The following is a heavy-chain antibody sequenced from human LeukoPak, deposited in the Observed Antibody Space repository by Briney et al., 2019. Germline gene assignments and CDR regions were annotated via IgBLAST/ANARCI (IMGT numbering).Heavy chain of an antibody. Sequence: PGGSLRLSCAASGFTFSSYAMHWVRQAPGKGLEWVAVISYDGSNKYYADSVKGRFTISRDNSKNTLYLQMNSLRAEDTVVYYCAKVLGGYFDWLSKPADYWGQGTLVTVSS. V-gene: IGHV3-30-3*01. CDR1: GFTFSSYA. CDR3: AKVLGGYFDWLSKPADY. J-gene: IGHJ4*02. CDR2: ISYDGSNK. D-gene: IGHD3-9*01.